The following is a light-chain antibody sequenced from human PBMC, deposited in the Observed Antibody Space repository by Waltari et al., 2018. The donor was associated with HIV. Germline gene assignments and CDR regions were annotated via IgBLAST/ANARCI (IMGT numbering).Light chain of an antibody. CDR3: QQSYATPRS. J-gene: IGKJ2*03. CDR2: ATA. CDR1: QSIKRN. Sequence: DIQMTQSPSSLSASIGDRVTLTCRASQSIKRNLNWFQQKSGKAPNILIYATATLQNGVPSRFSGSGSETNFTLTITRLQPEDFATYYCQQSYATPRSFGQGTKL. V-gene: IGKV1-39*01.